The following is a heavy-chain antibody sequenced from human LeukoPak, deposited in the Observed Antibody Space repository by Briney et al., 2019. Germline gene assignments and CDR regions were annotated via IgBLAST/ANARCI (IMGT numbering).Heavy chain of an antibody. CDR2: VYFTGST. D-gene: IGHD1-26*01. CDR3: ARHLSYRTDLDN. CDR1: GGSPDFSGYY. J-gene: IGHJ4*02. Sequence: SETLSLTCAVSGGSPDFSGYYWTWVRQPPGKGLEWIGYVYFTGSTKYNPSLKSRVTMSLDTSKNQFSLRLSSVTAADAAVYYCARHLSYRTDLDNWGQGILVTVSS. V-gene: IGHV4-59*08.